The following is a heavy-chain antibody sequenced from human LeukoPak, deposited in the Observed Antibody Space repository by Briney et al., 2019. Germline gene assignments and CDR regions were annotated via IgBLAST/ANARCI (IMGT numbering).Heavy chain of an antibody. CDR2: IWHDASHT. CDR1: GFSFSTYA. Sequence: GGSLRLSCAASGFSFSTYAMHGVRQAPGKGLEGVALIWHDASHTFYTDSVKGRLTISRDNSKNTVYLQMNIRGGEDTAVYYSARDIFGSGRYPHYWGQGTLVTVSS. J-gene: IGHJ4*02. D-gene: IGHD3-10*01. CDR3: ARDIFGSGRYPHY. V-gene: IGHV3-33*01.